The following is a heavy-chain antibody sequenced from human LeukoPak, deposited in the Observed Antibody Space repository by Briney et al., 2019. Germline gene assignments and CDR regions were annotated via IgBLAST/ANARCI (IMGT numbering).Heavy chain of an antibody. CDR2: IYYSGST. CDR3: ARGTTVTTLGS. V-gene: IGHV4-39*01. J-gene: IGHJ5*02. Sequence: PSETLSLTCTVSGGSISSSSYYWGWIRQPPGKGLEGIGSIYYSGSTYYNPSLKSRVTISVDTSKNQVSLKLSSVTAADTAVYYCARGTTVTTLGSWGQGTLVTVSS. D-gene: IGHD4-17*01. CDR1: GGSISSSSYY.